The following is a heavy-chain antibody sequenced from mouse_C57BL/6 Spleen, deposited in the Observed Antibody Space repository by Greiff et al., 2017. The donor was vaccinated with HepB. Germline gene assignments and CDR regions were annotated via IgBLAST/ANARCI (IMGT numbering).Heavy chain of an antibody. CDR2: INPGSGGT. Sequence: VQLQQSGAELVRPGTSVKVSCKASGYAFTNYLIEWVKQRPGQGLEWIGVINPGSGGTNYNEKFKGKATLTADKSSSTAYMQLSSLTSEDSAVYFCARFGYYGRWGQGTSVTVSS. D-gene: IGHD1-1*01. J-gene: IGHJ4*01. CDR3: ARFGYYGR. V-gene: IGHV1-54*01. CDR1: GYAFTNYL.